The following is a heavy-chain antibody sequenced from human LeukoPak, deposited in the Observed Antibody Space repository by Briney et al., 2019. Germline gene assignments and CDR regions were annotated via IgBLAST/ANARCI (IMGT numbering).Heavy chain of an antibody. Sequence: GGSLRLSCAASGFTFSSYEMNWVRQAPGKGLECISQISTSGSTIYYADSVKGRFTISRDNAKNSLYLQMNSLRADDTAVYYCARDYSHYVSAMDVWGQGTTVTVSS. CDR1: GFTFSSYE. CDR2: ISTSGSTI. V-gene: IGHV3-48*03. CDR3: ARDYSHYVSAMDV. J-gene: IGHJ6*02. D-gene: IGHD4-11*01.